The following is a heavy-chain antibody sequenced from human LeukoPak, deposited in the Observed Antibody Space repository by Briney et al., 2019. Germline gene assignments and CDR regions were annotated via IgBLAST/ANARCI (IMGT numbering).Heavy chain of an antibody. V-gene: IGHV4-59*11. CDR2: IYYSGST. CDR3: ARLKEGVFDY. J-gene: IGHJ4*02. CDR1: GGSISSHY. Sequence: SETLSLTCTVSGGSISSHYWSWIRQPPGRGLEWIGYIYYSGSTNYNPSLKSRVTISVDTSKNQFSLKLSSVTASDTAVYYCARLKEGVFDYWGQGTLVTVSS.